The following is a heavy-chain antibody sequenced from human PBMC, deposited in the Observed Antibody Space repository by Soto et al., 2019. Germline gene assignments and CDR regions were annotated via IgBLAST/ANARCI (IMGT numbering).Heavy chain of an antibody. CDR1: GGSISSGDYY. V-gene: IGHV4-30-4*01. CDR3: ARDHYVYDILTGYGYYYGMDV. Sequence: PSETLSLTCTVSGGSISSGDYYWSWIRQPPGKGLEWIGYIYYSGSTYYNPSLKSRVTVSVDTSKNQFSLKLSSVTAAGTAVYYCARDHYVYDILTGYGYYYGMDVWGQGTTVTVSS. D-gene: IGHD3-9*01. J-gene: IGHJ6*02. CDR2: IYYSGST.